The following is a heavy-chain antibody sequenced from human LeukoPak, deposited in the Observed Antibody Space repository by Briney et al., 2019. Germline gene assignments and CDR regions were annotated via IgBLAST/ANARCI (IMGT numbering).Heavy chain of an antibody. CDR1: GYSISSGYY. CDR2: IYHSGST. D-gene: IGHD3-3*01. V-gene: IGHV4-38-2*02. CDR3: ARDPWIWSGYPEFPFDY. J-gene: IGHJ4*02. Sequence: NPSETLSLTCTVSGYSISSGYYWGWIRQPPGKGLEWIGSIYHSGSTYYNPSLKSRVTISVDTSKNQFSLELSSVTAADTAVYYCARDPWIWSGYPEFPFDYWGQGTLVTVSS.